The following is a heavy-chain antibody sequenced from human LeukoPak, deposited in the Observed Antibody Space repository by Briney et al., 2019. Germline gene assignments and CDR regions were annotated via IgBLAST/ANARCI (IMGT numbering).Heavy chain of an antibody. CDR3: ARDVGATTFPYYFYMDV. J-gene: IGHJ6*03. Sequence: GGSLRLSCAASGFTVSSNYMSWVRQAPGKGLEWVSVIYSGGSTYYADSVKGRFTISRDKSKNTLYLQMNSLRAEDTAVYYCARDVGATTFPYYFYMDVWGKGTTVTVS. D-gene: IGHD1-26*01. CDR2: IYSGGST. CDR1: GFTVSSNY. V-gene: IGHV3-53*01.